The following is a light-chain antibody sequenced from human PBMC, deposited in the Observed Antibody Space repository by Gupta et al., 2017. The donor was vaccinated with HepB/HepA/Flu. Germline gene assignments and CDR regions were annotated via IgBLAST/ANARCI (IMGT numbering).Light chain of an antibody. CDR1: SSEVGGDNY. Sequence: QSALTQPRSVSGSPGQSVTISCTGISSEVGGDNYISWYHHHPSTGHRLMIDDVSNRPSGAPVRRSASKSATTASPTIAETQAEDDDYYDCWSETANSVVFGGGTKVTVL. CDR2: DVS. CDR3: WSETANSVV. V-gene: IGLV2-11*01. J-gene: IGLJ2*01.